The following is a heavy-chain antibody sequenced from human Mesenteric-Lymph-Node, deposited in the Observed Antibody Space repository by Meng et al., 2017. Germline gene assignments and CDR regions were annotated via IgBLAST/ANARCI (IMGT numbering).Heavy chain of an antibody. D-gene: IGHD6-13*01. V-gene: IGHV1-69*01. Sequence: QVPPVQSGAEVKRPGSSVKVSCQASGNTFNTYAISWVRQDPGQGLEWMGGIIPIFGTTDYAQRFQGRLTITADESTSTVYMELTSLKSDDTAVYYCARLKSSSSWYSNWFDPWGQGTLVTVSS. CDR3: ARLKSSSSWYSNWFDP. CDR1: GNTFNTYA. J-gene: IGHJ5*02. CDR2: IIPIFGTT.